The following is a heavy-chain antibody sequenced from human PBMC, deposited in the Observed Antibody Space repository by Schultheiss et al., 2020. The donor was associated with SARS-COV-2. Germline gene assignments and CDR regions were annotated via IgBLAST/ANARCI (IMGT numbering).Heavy chain of an antibody. CDR1: GYDFTNYW. CDR2: IYPGDSDT. V-gene: IGHV5-51*01. D-gene: IGHD2-2*02. Sequence: GESLKISCKGSGYDFTNYWIGWVRQMPGKGLEWMGIIYPGDSDTRYSPSFQGQVTISADKSISTAYLQWSSLKASDTAMYYCARSPVVVPAAISHDAFDIWGQGTMVTVSS. J-gene: IGHJ3*02. CDR3: ARSPVVVPAAISHDAFDI.